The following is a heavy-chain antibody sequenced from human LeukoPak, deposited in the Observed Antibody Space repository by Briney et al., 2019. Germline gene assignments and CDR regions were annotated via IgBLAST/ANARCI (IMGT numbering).Heavy chain of an antibody. V-gene: IGHV4-59*01. CDR3: AREVRQTPDDYGDYVDAFDI. D-gene: IGHD4-17*01. CDR1: GGSISSYY. CDR2: IYYSGST. Sequence: PSETLSLTCTVSGGSISSYYWSWIRQPPGKGLKWIGYIYYSGSTNYNPSLKSRVTISVDTSKNQFSLKLSSVTAADTAVYYCAREVRQTPDDYGDYVDAFDIWGQGTMVTVSS. J-gene: IGHJ3*02.